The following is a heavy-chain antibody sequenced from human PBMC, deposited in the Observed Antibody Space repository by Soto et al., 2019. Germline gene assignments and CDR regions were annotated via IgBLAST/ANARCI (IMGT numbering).Heavy chain of an antibody. CDR3: ARGGAGYSFDY. CDR1: GYTFINYA. J-gene: IGHJ4*02. Sequence: QVQLVQSGAEEKKPGASVKVSCKASGYTFINYAIHWVRQAPGQRLEWMGWINAGNGDTKYYQKFQGRVTITRDTTANTAYMELSGLRFEGTAVYYCARGGAGYSFDYWVQGPLVAVPS. V-gene: IGHV1-3*05. CDR2: INAGNGDT. D-gene: IGHD2-15*01.